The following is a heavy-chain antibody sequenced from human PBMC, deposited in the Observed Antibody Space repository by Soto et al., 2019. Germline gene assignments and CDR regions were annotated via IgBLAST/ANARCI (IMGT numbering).Heavy chain of an antibody. V-gene: IGHV4-31*03. Sequence: QVQLQESGPGLVKPSQTLSLTCTVSGGSISSGGYYWSWIRQHPGTGLEWIGYIYYSGSTYYNPSLKIRVTISVDTSKIQFSLKLSSVTAADTAVYYCARGYRSSSCSTTGTGWFDPWGQGTLVTVSS. J-gene: IGHJ5*02. CDR2: IYYSGST. CDR1: GGSISSGGYY. CDR3: ARGYRSSSCSTTGTGWFDP. D-gene: IGHD6-13*01.